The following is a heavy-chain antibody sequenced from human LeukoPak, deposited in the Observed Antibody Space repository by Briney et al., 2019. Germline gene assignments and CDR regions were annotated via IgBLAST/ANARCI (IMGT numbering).Heavy chain of an antibody. J-gene: IGHJ5*02. CDR2: IWPDGSIK. Sequence: PGRSLRLSCTASGFPFSSYGMHWVRQAPGKGLVWVTVIWPDGSIKYYADSVKGRFTVSRDNSKNTLYLQMNSLRAEDTAVYYCARDVAAQDARWNDERWFDPWGQGTLVTVSS. CDR1: GFPFSSYG. V-gene: IGHV3-33*01. D-gene: IGHD1-1*01. CDR3: ARDVAAQDARWNDERWFDP.